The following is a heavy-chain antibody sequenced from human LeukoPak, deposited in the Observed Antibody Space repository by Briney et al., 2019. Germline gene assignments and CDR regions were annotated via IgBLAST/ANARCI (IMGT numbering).Heavy chain of an antibody. Sequence: ASVKVSCKTSAYSFTPYAMHWVRQAPGQGLEWVGCIYPNSCGTNYAQKFQGRVTMTSDTSISTAYMELSRLTSDDTAVYYCARARGYCTGGSCNQFDSWGQGTLVTVSS. CDR2: IYPNSCGT. V-gene: IGHV1-2*02. CDR1: AYSFTPYA. CDR3: ARARGYCTGGSCNQFDS. D-gene: IGHD2-15*01. J-gene: IGHJ4*02.